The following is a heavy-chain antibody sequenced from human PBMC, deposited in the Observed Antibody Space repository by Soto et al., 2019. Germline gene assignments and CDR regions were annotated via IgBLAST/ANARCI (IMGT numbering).Heavy chain of an antibody. CDR3: AKGLTMVRGVITYFDY. D-gene: IGHD3-10*01. Sequence: TLSLTCTVAGGSILSYYWSLIRQPPGKGLEWIGYIYYSGSTNYNPSLKSRVTISVDTSKNQFSLKLSSVTAADTAVYYCAKGLTMVRGVITYFDYWGQGTMVTVSS. V-gene: IGHV4-59*01. CDR1: GGSILSYY. J-gene: IGHJ4*02. CDR2: IYYSGST.